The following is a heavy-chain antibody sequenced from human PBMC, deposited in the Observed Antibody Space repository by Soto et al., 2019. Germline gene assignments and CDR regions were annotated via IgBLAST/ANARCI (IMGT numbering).Heavy chain of an antibody. Sequence: PSETLSLTCTVSGGSISSGDYYWCWIRQPPGKGLEWIGYIYYSGSTYYNPSLKSRVTISVDTSKNQFSLKLSSVTAADTAVYYCARVRVSSSCGWFDPWGQGTLVTVSS. D-gene: IGHD6-13*01. CDR2: IYYSGST. CDR1: GGSISSGDYY. V-gene: IGHV4-30-4*01. CDR3: ARVRVSSSCGWFDP. J-gene: IGHJ5*02.